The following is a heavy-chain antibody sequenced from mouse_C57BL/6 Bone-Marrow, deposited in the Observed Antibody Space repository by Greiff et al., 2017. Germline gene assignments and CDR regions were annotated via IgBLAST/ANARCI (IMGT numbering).Heavy chain of an antibody. J-gene: IGHJ2*01. CDR2: IDPENGDT. Sequence: EVQLQRSGAELVRPGASVKLSCTASGFNIKDDYMHWVKQRPEQGLEWIGWIDPENGDTEYASKFQGKATITADTSSNTAYLQLSSLTSEDTAVYYCTTHDGYSYYFDYWGQGTTLTVSS. D-gene: IGHD2-3*01. V-gene: IGHV14-4*01. CDR3: TTHDGYSYYFDY. CDR1: GFNIKDDY.